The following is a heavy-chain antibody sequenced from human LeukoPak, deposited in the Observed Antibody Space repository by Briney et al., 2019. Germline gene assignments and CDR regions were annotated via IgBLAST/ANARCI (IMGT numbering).Heavy chain of an antibody. CDR2: ISDIGSI. CDR1: GGSISSYY. V-gene: IGHV4-59*08. Sequence: SETLALTCTVSGGSISSYYWSWIRQPPGKGLEWIAYISDIGSINYNPSLKSRVTISLDTSKNQFSLKLSSVTAADTAVYYCAGHHPRNTVDFWGQGTLVTVSS. D-gene: IGHD2-8*02. CDR3: AGHHPRNTVDF. J-gene: IGHJ4*02.